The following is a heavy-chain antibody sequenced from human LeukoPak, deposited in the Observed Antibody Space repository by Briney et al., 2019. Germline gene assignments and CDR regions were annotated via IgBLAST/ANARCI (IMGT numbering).Heavy chain of an antibody. J-gene: IGHJ6*03. CDR3: ARGISAYYYYMDV. CDR1: GGSISSYY. V-gene: IGHV4-59*01. CDR2: IYYSGTT. Sequence: SETPSLTCTVSGGSISSYYWSWIRQPPGKGLEWIGYIYYSGTTNYNPSLKSRVTISVDTSEKQFSLKLRSVTAEDTAMYYCARGISAYYYYMDVWGKGTTVTVSS.